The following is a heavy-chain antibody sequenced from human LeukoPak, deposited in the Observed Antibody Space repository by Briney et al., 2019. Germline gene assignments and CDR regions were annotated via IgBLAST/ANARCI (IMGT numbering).Heavy chain of an antibody. CDR2: IWFDGSAK. V-gene: IGHV3-33*01. CDR1: GFDFSSYD. J-gene: IGHJ4*02. CDR3: ARDLNREDFDY. Sequence: GGSLRLSCAASGFDFSSYDMHWVRQAPGKGLEWVAIIWFDGSAKYYGDSVKGRFTISRDNSKNTLYLQMNSLRVEDTAVYYCARDLNREDFDYWGQGTLVAVSS. D-gene: IGHD1-14*01.